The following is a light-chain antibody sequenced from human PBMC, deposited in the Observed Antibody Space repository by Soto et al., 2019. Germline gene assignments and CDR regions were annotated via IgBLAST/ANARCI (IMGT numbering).Light chain of an antibody. J-gene: IGKJ3*01. CDR3: QAYGSSPST. CDR1: QSVSSSY. V-gene: IGKV3-20*01. CDR2: GAS. Sequence: EIVLTQSPGTLSLSPGERATLSCRASQSVSSSYLAWYQQKPGQAPSLLIYGASSMATGIPDRFSGSGSGTYFTLTISRLEPDHVAVFYCQAYGSSPSTFGPGTKVDIK.